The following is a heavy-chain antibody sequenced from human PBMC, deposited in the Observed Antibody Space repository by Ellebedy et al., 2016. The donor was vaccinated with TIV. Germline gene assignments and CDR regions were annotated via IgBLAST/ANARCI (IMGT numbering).Heavy chain of an antibody. V-gene: IGHV4-4*07. J-gene: IGHJ4*02. D-gene: IGHD1-14*01. CDR3: VRGSFAGPPVDH. CDR1: SDSLSRYF. CDR2: IYASGTV. Sequence: SETLSLTXTVFSDSLSRYFWTWIRQPAGKGLEWIGRIYASGTVNYSPSLKSRLTMSVDTSKKELSLNLNSVTAADTGVYYCVRGSFAGPPVDHWGQGTLVTVSS.